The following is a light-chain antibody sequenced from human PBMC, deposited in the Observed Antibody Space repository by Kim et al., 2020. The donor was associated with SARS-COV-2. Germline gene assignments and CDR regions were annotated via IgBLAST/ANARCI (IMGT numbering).Light chain of an antibody. CDR2: DVS. CDR3: SSYGGRNNLL. CDR1: SSDVGDYDY. J-gene: IGLJ2*01. Sequence: QSALTQPPSASGSPGQSVTISCTGSSSDVGDYDYVSWYQHHPGKAPKLMIYDVSKRPSGVPDRFSGSKSGNTASLTVSGLQAEDEADYYCSSYGGRNNLLFGGGTQLTVL. V-gene: IGLV2-8*01.